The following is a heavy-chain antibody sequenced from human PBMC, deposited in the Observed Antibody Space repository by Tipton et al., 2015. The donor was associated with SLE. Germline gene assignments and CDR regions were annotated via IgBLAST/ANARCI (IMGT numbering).Heavy chain of an antibody. Sequence: VQLVQSGAEVKKSGESLKISCKTSGYSFTRYWIGWVRQMPGKGLEWMGVIYPADYNTKYSPSFQGQVTISVDKSISTAYLQWSSLKASDTAIYYCAREVEYASSSGGYFYYYMDVWGKGTTVTVS. CDR2: IYPADYNT. CDR3: AREVEYASSSGGYFYYYMDV. V-gene: IGHV5-51*03. D-gene: IGHD6-6*01. CDR1: GYSFTRYW. J-gene: IGHJ6*03.